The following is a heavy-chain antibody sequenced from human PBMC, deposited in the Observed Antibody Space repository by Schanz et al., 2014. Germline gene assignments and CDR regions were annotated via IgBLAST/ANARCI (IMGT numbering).Heavy chain of an antibody. CDR3: ARDSRPDYDFLTAYYSIDY. CDR2: ITRSGGGT. V-gene: IGHV3-64*04. J-gene: IGHJ4*02. D-gene: IGHD3-9*01. CDR1: EFTFSSYA. Sequence: VQLVESGGGLVKPGGSLRLSCEASEFTFSSYAMHWVRQASGKGLEYVSAITRSGGGTYYSDSVKGRFTISRDNSKNTLYLQMNSLRAEDTAVYYCARDSRPDYDFLTAYYSIDYWGQGTLVTVSS.